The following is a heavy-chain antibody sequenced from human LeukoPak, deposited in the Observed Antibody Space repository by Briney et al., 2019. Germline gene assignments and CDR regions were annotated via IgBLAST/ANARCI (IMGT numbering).Heavy chain of an antibody. Sequence: ASVKVSCKASGYTFTSYGISWVRQAPGQGLEWMGWISAYNGNTNYAQKLQGRVTMTTDTSTSTAYMELRSLRSGDTAVYYCARPRMVRGVIAPYFDYWGQGTLVTVSS. J-gene: IGHJ4*02. CDR2: ISAYNGNT. D-gene: IGHD3-10*01. CDR3: ARPRMVRGVIAPYFDY. CDR1: GYTFTSYG. V-gene: IGHV1-18*01.